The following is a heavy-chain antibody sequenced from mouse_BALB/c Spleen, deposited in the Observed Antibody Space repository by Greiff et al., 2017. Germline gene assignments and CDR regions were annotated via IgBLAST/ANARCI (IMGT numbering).Heavy chain of an antibody. J-gene: IGHJ3*01. V-gene: IGHV3-2*02. CDR1: GYSITSDYA. Sequence: EVKLMESGPGLVKPSQSLSLTCTVTGYSITSDYAWNWIRQFPGNKLEWMGYISYSGSTSYNPSLKSRISITRDTSKNQFFLQLNSVTTEDTATYYCARGEGFAYWGQGTLVTVSA. CDR2: ISYSGST. CDR3: ARGEGFAY.